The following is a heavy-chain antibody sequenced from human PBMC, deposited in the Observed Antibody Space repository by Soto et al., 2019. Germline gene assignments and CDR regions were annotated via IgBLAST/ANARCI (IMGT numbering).Heavy chain of an antibody. Sequence: SLRLSCAASGFTFSDYYMSWIRQAPGKGLEWVSYISSSSSYTNYADSVKGRFTISRDNAKNSLYLQMNSLRAEDTAVYYCARVGPGIAVADLDYWGQGTLVTVSS. CDR3: ARVGPGIAVADLDY. CDR2: ISSSSSYT. V-gene: IGHV3-11*06. CDR1: GFTFSDYY. D-gene: IGHD6-19*01. J-gene: IGHJ4*02.